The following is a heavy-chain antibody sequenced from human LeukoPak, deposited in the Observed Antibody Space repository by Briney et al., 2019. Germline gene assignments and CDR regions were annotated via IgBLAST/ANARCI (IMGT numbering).Heavy chain of an antibody. D-gene: IGHD3-9*01. CDR2: ISSSGSTI. V-gene: IGHV3-48*03. Sequence: GGSLRLFCAASGFTFSSYEMNWVRQAPGKGREGVSYISSSGSTIYYADSVKGRFTISRDNAKNSLYLQMNSLRAEDTTVYYCARGAGDYDILTGSWDVSDYWGQGTLVTVSS. CDR1: GFTFSSYE. J-gene: IGHJ4*02. CDR3: ARGAGDYDILTGSWDVSDY.